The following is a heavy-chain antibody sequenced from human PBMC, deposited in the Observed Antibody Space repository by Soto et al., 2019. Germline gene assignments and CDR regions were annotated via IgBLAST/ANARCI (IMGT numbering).Heavy chain of an antibody. J-gene: IGHJ6*02. CDR1: GGSISSGDYY. CDR2: VYYSGTT. V-gene: IGHV4-30-4*01. Sequence: SETLSLTCTVSGGSISSGDYYWSWIRQPPGKGLEWIGYVYYSGTTYFNPSLKSRVTISVDTSKNQFSLKVSSVTAADTAVYYCARALIQLWPHYYYGMDVWGQGTTVTVSS. D-gene: IGHD5-18*01. CDR3: ARALIQLWPHYYYGMDV.